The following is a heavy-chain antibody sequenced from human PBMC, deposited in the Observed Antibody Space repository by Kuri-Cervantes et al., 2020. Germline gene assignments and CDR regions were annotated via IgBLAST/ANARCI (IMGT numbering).Heavy chain of an antibody. Sequence: GSLRLSCTVSGGSISSYYWSWIRQPPGKGLEWIGYIYYSGSTNYNPSLKSRVTISVDTSKNQFSLKLSSVTAADTAVYYCATWRYSNYVSFAFDIWGQGTMVTVSS. CDR1: GGSISSYY. CDR2: IYYSGST. J-gene: IGHJ3*02. V-gene: IGHV4-59*01. CDR3: ATWRYSNYVSFAFDI. D-gene: IGHD4-11*01.